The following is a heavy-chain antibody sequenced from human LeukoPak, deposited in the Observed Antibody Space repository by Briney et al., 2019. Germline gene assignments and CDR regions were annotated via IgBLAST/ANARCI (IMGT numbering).Heavy chain of an antibody. D-gene: IGHD6-19*01. CDR1: GGSISSYY. V-gene: IGHV4-59*12. CDR2: IYYSGST. Sequence: SETLSPTCTVSGGSISSYYWSWIRQPPGKGLEWIGYIYYSGSTNYNPSLKSRVTISVDTSKNQFSLKLSSVTAADTAVYYCARAPNPRPIAVAGTPRSRYYYYMDVWGKGTTVTVSS. J-gene: IGHJ6*03. CDR3: ARAPNPRPIAVAGTPRSRYYYYMDV.